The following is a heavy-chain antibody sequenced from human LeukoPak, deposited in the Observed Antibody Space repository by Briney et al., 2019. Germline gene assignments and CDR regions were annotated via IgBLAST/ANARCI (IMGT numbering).Heavy chain of an antibody. CDR2: IYYIGST. D-gene: IGHD3-10*01. CDR1: GGSISDYY. V-gene: IGHV4-59*01. Sequence: MPSETLSLTCTVSGGSISDYYCSWIRQPPGKGLEWIGDIYYIGSTKYNPSLKSRVTISIDTSKNQFSLKLRSVTAADTAVYYCATVAVIRGVTYFDYWGQGTLVTVSS. CDR3: ATVAVIRGVTYFDY. J-gene: IGHJ4*02.